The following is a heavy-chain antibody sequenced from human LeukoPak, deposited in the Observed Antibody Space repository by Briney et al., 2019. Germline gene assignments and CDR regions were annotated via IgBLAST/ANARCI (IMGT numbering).Heavy chain of an antibody. J-gene: IGHJ4*02. D-gene: IGHD6-13*01. CDR3: VREERSPRIAADIFDY. V-gene: IGHV3-30-3*01. CDR1: EFTFNSFT. Sequence: SGGSLRLSCAASEFTFNSFTMHWVRQPPGKGLEWVAFISAEGSTKYYAESVKGRFTISRDNSKNTLFLQMNSLRPEDTAVYYCVREERSPRIAADIFDYWGQGTLVTVSS. CDR2: ISAEGSTK.